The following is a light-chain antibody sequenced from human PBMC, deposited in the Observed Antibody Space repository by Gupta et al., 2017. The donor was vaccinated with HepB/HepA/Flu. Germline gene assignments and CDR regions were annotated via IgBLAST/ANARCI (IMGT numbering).Light chain of an antibody. Sequence: SALPQPASVSGSPGQSITISCTGTSSYVGGYTYVSGYQQHPGKAPKLMFYDVSNRPSGVSTRFSASKSANTASLTISVPKAEDGAYYYCSSDTSSSTVVFGGGTKLTVL. CDR2: DVS. J-gene: IGLJ2*01. CDR3: SSDTSSSTVV. V-gene: IGLV2-14*01. CDR1: SSYVGGYTY.